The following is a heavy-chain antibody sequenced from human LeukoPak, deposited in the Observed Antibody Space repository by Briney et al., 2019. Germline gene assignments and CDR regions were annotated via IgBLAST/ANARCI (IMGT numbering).Heavy chain of an antibody. CDR2: ISYDGSNK. D-gene: IGHD6-6*01. CDR1: GFTFSSYG. V-gene: IGHV3-30*18. Sequence: PGGSLRLSCAASGFTFSSYGMHWVLQAPGKGLKWVAVISYDGSNKYYADSVKGRFTISRDNSKNTLYLQMNSLRAEDTAVYYCAKDRIAAGLDYWGQGTLVTVSS. CDR3: AKDRIAAGLDY. J-gene: IGHJ4*02.